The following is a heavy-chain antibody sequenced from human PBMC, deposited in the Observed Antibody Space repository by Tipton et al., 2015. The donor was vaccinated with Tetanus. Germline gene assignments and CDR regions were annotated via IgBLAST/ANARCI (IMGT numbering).Heavy chain of an antibody. D-gene: IGHD6-25*01. CDR3: ARQADNWFDP. Sequence: TLSLTCIVSGGSLRSSDYYGAWVRQSPVKGLEWIGSVSYSGRTYYNPSLKSRVTMSVDTSKNQFSLSLRSVTAADTAVYFCARQADNWFDPWGQGTLVTVSS. CDR1: GGSLRSSDYY. J-gene: IGHJ5*02. CDR2: VSYSGRT. V-gene: IGHV4-39*01.